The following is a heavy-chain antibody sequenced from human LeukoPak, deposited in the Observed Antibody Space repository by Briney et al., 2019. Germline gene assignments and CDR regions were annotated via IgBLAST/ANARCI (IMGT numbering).Heavy chain of an antibody. V-gene: IGHV1-69*13. D-gene: IGHD6-19*01. CDR3: ARDTAPYSSGWYPPNWFDP. Sequence: SVKVSCKASGYTFTGYYMHWVRQAPGQGLEWMGGIIPIFGTANYAQKFQGRVTITADESTSTAYMELSSLRSEDTAVYYCARDTAPYSSGWYPPNWFDPWGQGTLVTVSS. J-gene: IGHJ5*02. CDR2: IIPIFGTA. CDR1: GYTFTGYY.